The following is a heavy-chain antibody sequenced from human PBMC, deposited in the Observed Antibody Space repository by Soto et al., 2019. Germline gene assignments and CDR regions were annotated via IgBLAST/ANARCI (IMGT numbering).Heavy chain of an antibody. CDR3: AKDPGGGYVFDDYYYGMDV. V-gene: IGHV3-23*01. CDR1: GFTFSSYA. J-gene: IGHJ6*02. D-gene: IGHD5-12*01. Sequence: GWSLRLSCAASGFTFSSYAMSWVRQAPGKGLEWVSAISGSGGSTYYADSVKGRFTISRDNSKNTLYLQMNSLRAEDTAVYYCAKDPGGGYVFDDYYYGMDVWGQGTIVTVSS. CDR2: ISGSGGST.